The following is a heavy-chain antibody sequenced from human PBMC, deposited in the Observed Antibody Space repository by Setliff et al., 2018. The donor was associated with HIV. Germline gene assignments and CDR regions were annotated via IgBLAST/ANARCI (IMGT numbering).Heavy chain of an antibody. V-gene: IGHV4-59*01. D-gene: IGHD2-15*01. CDR2: IYYSGST. J-gene: IGHJ5*02. Sequence: SETLSLTCTVSGGSISSYYWSWIRQPPGKGLEWIGYIYYSGSTNYNPSLKSRVTISVDTSKNQFSLKLSSVTAADTAVYYCARGVVVAATRWFDPWGQGTQVTVSS. CDR3: ARGVVVAATRWFDP. CDR1: GGSISSYY.